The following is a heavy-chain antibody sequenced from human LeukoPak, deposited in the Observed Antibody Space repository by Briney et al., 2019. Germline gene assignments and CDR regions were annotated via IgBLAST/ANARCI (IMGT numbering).Heavy chain of an antibody. V-gene: IGHV4-59*01. CDR1: GGSISSFY. CDR2: IYYSGST. Sequence: SETLSLTCTVSGGSISSFYSSWIRQPPGKGLEWIGYIYYSGSTNYNPSLKSRVTISVDTSKNQFSLKLSSVTAADTAVYYCARGGVFFDYWGQGTLVTVSS. J-gene: IGHJ4*02. CDR3: ARGGVFFDY. D-gene: IGHD3-10*01.